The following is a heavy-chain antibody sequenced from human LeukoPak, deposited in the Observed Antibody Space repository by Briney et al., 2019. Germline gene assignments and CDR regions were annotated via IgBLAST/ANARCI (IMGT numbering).Heavy chain of an antibody. V-gene: IGHV1-18*01. D-gene: IGHD3-10*01. CDR3: ARGFTMVRGVLGGY. CDR2: ISTHNGNT. J-gene: IGHJ4*02. Sequence: ASVKVSCKASGYTFTSYGITWVRQAPGQGLEWVGWISTHNGNTNYAQKLQGRVTMTTDTFTNTAYMELRSLRSDDTAVYYCARGFTMVRGVLGGYWGQGTLVTVSS. CDR1: GYTFTSYG.